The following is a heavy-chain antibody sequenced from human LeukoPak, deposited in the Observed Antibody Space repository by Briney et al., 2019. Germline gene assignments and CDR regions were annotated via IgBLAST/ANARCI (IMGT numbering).Heavy chain of an antibody. J-gene: IGHJ4*02. CDR3: ARIRYSYDSSGYYDY. V-gene: IGHV1-69*06. CDR2: IIPIFGTA. D-gene: IGHD3-22*01. CDR1: GGTFSSYA. Sequence: GASVKVSCKASGGTFSSYAISWVRQAPGQGLEWMGGIIPIFGTANYAQKFQGRVTITADKSTSTAYMELSRLRSDDTAVYYCARIRYSYDSSGYYDYWGQGTLVTVSS.